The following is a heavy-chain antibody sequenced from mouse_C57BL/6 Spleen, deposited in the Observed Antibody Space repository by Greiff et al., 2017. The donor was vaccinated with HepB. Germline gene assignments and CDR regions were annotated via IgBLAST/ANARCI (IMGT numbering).Heavy chain of an antibody. CDR2: IRNKANGYTT. D-gene: IGHD2-10*02. CDR3: ARYYVWFDY. Sequence: EVQVVESGGGLVQPGGSLSLSCAASGFTFTDYYMSWVRQPPGKALEWLGFIRNKANGYTTEYSASVKGRFTISRDNSQSILYLQMNALRAEDSATYYCARYYVWFDYWGQGTTLTVSS. J-gene: IGHJ2*01. CDR1: GFTFTDYY. V-gene: IGHV7-3*01.